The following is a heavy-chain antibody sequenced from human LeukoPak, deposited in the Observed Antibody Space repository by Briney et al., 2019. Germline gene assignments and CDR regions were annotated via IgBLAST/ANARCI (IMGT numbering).Heavy chain of an antibody. V-gene: IGHV4-59*08. D-gene: IGHD4-23*01. CDR1: GGSLSSYY. CDR2: IYSSGST. CDR3: ARRVYGGTLDY. Sequence: SETLSLTCTVSGGSLSSYYWSWIRQPPGKRLEWIGYIYSSGSTNYNPSLKSRVTISVDTSNNQFSLNLSSVTAADTAVYYCARRVYGGTLDYWGQGTLVTVSS. J-gene: IGHJ4*02.